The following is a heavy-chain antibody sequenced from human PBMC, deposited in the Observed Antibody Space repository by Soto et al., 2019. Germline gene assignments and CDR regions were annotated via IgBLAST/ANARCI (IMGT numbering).Heavy chain of an antibody. J-gene: IGHJ6*01. Sequence: QVQLVESGGGVVQPGRSLRLSCEASGFTFSTYSMHWVRQAPGKGLEWVAVISYDGSSKYYADSVKGRFTISRDSSENTLYLEMNSLRAEDTAVYYCARDLRYPSYYDILTGPSYGMDVW. D-gene: IGHD3-9*01. CDR1: GFTFSTYS. CDR3: ARDLRYPSYYDILTGPSYGMDV. CDR2: ISYDGSSK. V-gene: IGHV3-30-3*01.